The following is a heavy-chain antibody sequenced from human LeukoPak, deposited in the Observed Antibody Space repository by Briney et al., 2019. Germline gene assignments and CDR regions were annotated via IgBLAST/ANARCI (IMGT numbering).Heavy chain of an antibody. V-gene: IGHV3-23*01. CDR3: AKDGDYYDSCSHLDD. CDR1: GFTFSSYA. J-gene: IGHJ4*02. CDR2: VSGSGGGT. D-gene: IGHD3-22*01. Sequence: GGSLRLSCAASGFTFSSYAMNWVRQAPGKGLEWVSGVSGSGGGTYYVDSVKGRFTISRDNSKNTLYLQMNSLRAEDTAVYYCAKDGDYYDSCSHLDDWGQGTLVTVSS.